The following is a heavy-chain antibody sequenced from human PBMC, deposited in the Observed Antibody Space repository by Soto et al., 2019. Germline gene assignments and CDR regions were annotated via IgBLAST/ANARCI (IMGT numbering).Heavy chain of an antibody. CDR2: INHSGST. CDR1: GGSFSGYY. Sequence: SETLSLTCAVYGGSFSGYYWSWIRQPPGKGLEWIGEINHSGSTNYNPSLKSRVTISVDTSKNQFSLKLSSVTAADTAVYYCARGVGYDFWSGYYPSPHYYYYYMDVWGKGTTVTV. CDR3: ARGVGYDFWSGYYPSPHYYYYYMDV. J-gene: IGHJ6*03. D-gene: IGHD3-3*01. V-gene: IGHV4-34*01.